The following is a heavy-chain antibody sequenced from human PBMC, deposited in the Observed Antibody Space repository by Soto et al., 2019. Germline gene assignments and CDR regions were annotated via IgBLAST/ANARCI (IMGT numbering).Heavy chain of an antibody. Sequence: SETLSLTCSVSGDSISGYYWNWLRQPPEKVLECIGHVYYSGTTNYNPSLKSRVAISMDTSKNQFSLELRFVTAADRAMYYCAGLTYFNGDSRGSYNWFDPWGQGTLVTVSS. CDR1: GDSISGYY. CDR3: AGLTYFNGDSRGSYNWFDP. J-gene: IGHJ5*02. V-gene: IGHV4-59*01. CDR2: VYYSGTT. D-gene: IGHD3-22*01.